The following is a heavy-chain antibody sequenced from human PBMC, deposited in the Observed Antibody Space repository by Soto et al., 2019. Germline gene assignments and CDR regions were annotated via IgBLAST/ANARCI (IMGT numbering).Heavy chain of an antibody. V-gene: IGHV3-49*03. CDR1: GVSFDEFA. CDR2: SRTKVFGATA. D-gene: IGHD3-22*01. Sequence: LRLSGTGAGVSFDEFALDWFRQAPGEGLEGGAFSRTKVFGATAEYAASVKDRFTLSRDDSKSIAYLQMTSLETEDTAIYFCTRDWDYYYENRAYRGSWGQGARVNVSS. CDR3: TRDWDYYYENRAYRGS. J-gene: IGHJ5*02.